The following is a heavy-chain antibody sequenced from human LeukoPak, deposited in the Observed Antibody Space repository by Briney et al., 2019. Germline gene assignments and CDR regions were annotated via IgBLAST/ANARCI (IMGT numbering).Heavy chain of an antibody. J-gene: IGHJ4*02. CDR2: IKQDESEK. V-gene: IGHV3-7*01. CDR3: ASGRGYGYGYVPFDY. D-gene: IGHD5-18*01. CDR1: GFTFSSYW. Sequence: PGGSLRLSCAASGFTFSSYWMSWVRQPQGKGLEWVANIKQDESEKYYVDSVKGRFTISRDNAKNSLYLQMNSLRAEDTAVYYCASGRGYGYGYVPFDYWGQGTLVTVSS.